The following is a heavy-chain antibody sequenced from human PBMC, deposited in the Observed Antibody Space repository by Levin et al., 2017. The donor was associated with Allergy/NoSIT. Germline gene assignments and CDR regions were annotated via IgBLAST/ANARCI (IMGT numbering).Heavy chain of an antibody. Sequence: GESLKISCKASGYTFTSYDINWVRQATGQGLEWMGWMNPNSGNTGYAQKFQGRVTMTRNTSITTAYMELSSLKSEDTAVYYCARRLSLGYCIGTSGYGMGVWGQGTTVTVSS. CDR1: GYTFTSYD. V-gene: IGHV1-8*02. D-gene: IGHD2-2*01. CDR3: ARRLSLGYCIGTSGYGMGV. CDR2: MNPNSGNT. J-gene: IGHJ6*02.